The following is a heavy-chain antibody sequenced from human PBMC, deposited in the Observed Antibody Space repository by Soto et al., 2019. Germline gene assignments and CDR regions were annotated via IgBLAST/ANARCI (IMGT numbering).Heavy chain of an antibody. V-gene: IGHV4-61*01. Sequence: SETLSLTCTVSGGSVSSGSYYWSWIRQPPGKGLEWIGYIYYSGSTNYNPSLKSRVTISVDTSKNQFSLKLSSVTAAGTAVYYCAREMATIRDNYYYGMDVWGQGTTVTVSS. CDR3: AREMATIRDNYYYGMDV. CDR2: IYYSGST. D-gene: IGHD5-12*01. CDR1: GGSVSSGSYY. J-gene: IGHJ6*02.